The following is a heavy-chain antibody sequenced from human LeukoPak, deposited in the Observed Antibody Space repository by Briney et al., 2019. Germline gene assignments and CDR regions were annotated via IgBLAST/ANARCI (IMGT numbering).Heavy chain of an antibody. D-gene: IGHD3-10*01. CDR2: ISGSGGST. CDR1: GFTFSSYA. CDR3: AKDRSNSYYGFDY. Sequence: GGSLRLSCAGSGFTFSSYAMNWVRQAPGKGLEWVSGISGSGGSTYYADSVKGRFTISRDNSKNTLYLQMNSLRVEDTAVYYCAKDRSNSYYGFDYWGQGTLVTVSS. V-gene: IGHV3-23*01. J-gene: IGHJ4*02.